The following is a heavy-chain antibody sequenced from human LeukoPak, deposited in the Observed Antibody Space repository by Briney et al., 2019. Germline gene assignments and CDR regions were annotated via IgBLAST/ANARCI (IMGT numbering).Heavy chain of an antibody. CDR2: IYSGGST. J-gene: IGHJ4*02. D-gene: IGHD6-13*01. CDR1: GFTVSSNY. V-gene: IGHV3-53*01. CDR3: ARDQGWQQLPHD. Sequence: GGSLRLSCPASGFTVSSNYMSWVRQAPGKGLEWVSVIYSGGSTYYADSVKGRFTISRDNSKNTLYLQMNSLRAADTAVYYCARDQGWQQLPHDWGQGTLVTVSS.